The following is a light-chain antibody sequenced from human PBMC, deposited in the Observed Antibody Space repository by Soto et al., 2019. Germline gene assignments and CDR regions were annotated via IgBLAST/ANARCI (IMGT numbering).Light chain of an antibody. CDR3: QQYDSSVT. V-gene: IGKV3-20*01. CDR1: QSVDSRF. Sequence: EIVLTQSPGSLSLSPGERATLSCRASQSVDSRFFAWYQQRPGQAPRLLIYGASRRATGIPDRFTGSGSGTDFNLTISGREPEDLAIYYCQQYDSSVTFGLGTKVEIK. J-gene: IGKJ1*01. CDR2: GAS.